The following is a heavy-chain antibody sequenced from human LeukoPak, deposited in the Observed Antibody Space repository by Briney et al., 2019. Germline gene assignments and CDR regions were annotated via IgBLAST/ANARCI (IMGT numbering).Heavy chain of an antibody. J-gene: IGHJ4*02. Sequence: PSETLSLTCTVSGGSVSSGSYYWSWIRQPPGKGLEWIGYIYYSGSTNYNPSLKSRVTISVDTPKNQFSLKLSSVTAADTAVYYCARTRRQWLVFDYWGQGTLVTVSS. CDR3: ARTRRQWLVFDY. CDR1: GGSVSSGSYY. V-gene: IGHV4-61*01. D-gene: IGHD6-19*01. CDR2: IYYSGST.